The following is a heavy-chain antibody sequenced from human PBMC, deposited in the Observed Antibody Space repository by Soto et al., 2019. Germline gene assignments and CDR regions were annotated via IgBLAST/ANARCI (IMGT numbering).Heavy chain of an antibody. Sequence: GGSLRLSCTASGFTFSSYGMGWVRQAPGKGLQWVSTIRGDGGQTHYTDSVKGRFSISRDNSKNTVYLQMDSLRAEDTAMYFCARDVGLDSGDFFAYWGQGTQVTVSS. D-gene: IGHD4-17*01. CDR3: ARDVGLDSGDFFAY. J-gene: IGHJ4*02. CDR1: GFTFSSYG. V-gene: IGHV3-23*01. CDR2: IRGDGGQT.